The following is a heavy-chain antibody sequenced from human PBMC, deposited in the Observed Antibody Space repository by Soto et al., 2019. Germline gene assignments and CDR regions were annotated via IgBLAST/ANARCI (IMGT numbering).Heavy chain of an antibody. CDR1: GFTVGNNY. Sequence: EVHLVESGGGLIQPGGSLRLSCAASGFTVGNNYMNWVRQAPGKGLEWVSLMYSGGGTYYADSVKGRFTMSRDSSKNTLYLQLNILIAEDTAMYYCTTSPSVGVWGQGTTVTVSS. CDR3: TTSPSVGV. V-gene: IGHV3-53*01. J-gene: IGHJ6*02. D-gene: IGHD6-19*01. CDR2: MYSGGGT.